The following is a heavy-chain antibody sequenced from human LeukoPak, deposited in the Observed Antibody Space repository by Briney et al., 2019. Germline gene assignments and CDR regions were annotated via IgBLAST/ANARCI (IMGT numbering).Heavy chain of an antibody. D-gene: IGHD5/OR15-5a*01. Sequence: GASVKVSCKASGYTFTNYAIHWVRQAPGQSLEWMGWINAGNGNTKYSQKFQARVTITRDTSANTAYMGLSSLGSEDTTIYYCARVISDCANFNCFKGYFDYWGQGTPVTVSS. CDR3: ARVISDCANFNCFKGYFDY. CDR1: GYTFTNYA. J-gene: IGHJ4*01. V-gene: IGHV1-3*01. CDR2: INAGNGNT.